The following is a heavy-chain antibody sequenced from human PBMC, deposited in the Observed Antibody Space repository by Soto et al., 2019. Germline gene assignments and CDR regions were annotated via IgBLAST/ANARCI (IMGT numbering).Heavy chain of an antibody. V-gene: IGHV1-2*02. J-gene: IGHJ4*02. CDR1: GYILTAYS. Sequence: GASVKVSCKASGYILTAYSMHWVRQAPGQGLEWVGWFNPNSGDTIYAQKFQGRVTLTRDTSISTAYMELYSLRSDDTAVYYCAREASSVISLDYWGQGTLVTVSS. D-gene: IGHD2-21*01. CDR2: FNPNSGDT. CDR3: AREASSVISLDY.